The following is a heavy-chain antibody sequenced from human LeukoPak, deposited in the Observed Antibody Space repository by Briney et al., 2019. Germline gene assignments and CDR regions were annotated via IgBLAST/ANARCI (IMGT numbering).Heavy chain of an antibody. CDR1: GFTFSSYG. Sequence: PGGSLRLSCADSGFTFSSYGMHWVRQAPGKGLEWVAVISYDGSNKYYADSVKGRFTISRDNSKNTLYLQMNSLRTEDTAVYYCAKDPSDYLDSSGYHPSYGMDVWGQGTTVTVSS. CDR3: AKDPSDYLDSSGYHPSYGMDV. J-gene: IGHJ6*02. D-gene: IGHD3-22*01. V-gene: IGHV3-30*18. CDR2: ISYDGSNK.